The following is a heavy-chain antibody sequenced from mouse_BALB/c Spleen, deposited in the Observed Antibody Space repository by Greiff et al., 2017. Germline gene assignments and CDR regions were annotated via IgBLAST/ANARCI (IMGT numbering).Heavy chain of an antibody. CDR3: TPLGPGAY. CDR2: IRLKSNNYAT. CDR1: GFTFSNYW. V-gene: IGHV6-6*02. Sequence: EVQVVESGGGLVQPGGSMKLSCVASGFTFSNYWMNWVRQSPEKGLEWVAEIRLKSNNYATHYAESVKGRFTISRDDSKSSVYLQMNNLRAEDTGIYYCTPLGPGAYWGQGTLVTVSA. D-gene: IGHD3-1*01. J-gene: IGHJ3*01.